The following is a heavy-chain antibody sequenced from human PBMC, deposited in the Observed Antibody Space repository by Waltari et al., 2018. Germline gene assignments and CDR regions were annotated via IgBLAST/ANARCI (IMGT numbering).Heavy chain of an antibody. V-gene: IGHV3-23*01. CDR3: AKDQDPPNSDY. Sequence: EVQLLESGGGLVQPGGSLRLSCAASGFTFSSYAMSWVRQAPGKGLEWVAAISGSGGRTHPANSVKGQFTITRDNPKNTVYLQMNRLRAEDTAVYYCAKDQDPPNSDYWGQGTLVTVSS. J-gene: IGHJ4*02. CDR2: ISGSGGRT. CDR1: GFTFSSYA.